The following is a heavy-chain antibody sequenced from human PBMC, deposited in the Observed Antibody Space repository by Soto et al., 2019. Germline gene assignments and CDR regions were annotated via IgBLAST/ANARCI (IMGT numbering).Heavy chain of an antibody. D-gene: IGHD3-10*01. CDR2: IRNKANGFTT. Sequence: GGSLRLSCAASGFTFSDHYMEWVRQAPGKGLEWVGRIRNKANGFTTEYAASVRGRFTISRDNSKNTVYLQMNSLRGEDTAMYYCARLGPYGSESYSVRYNWFDPWGQGTQVTVSS. CDR1: GFTFSDHY. V-gene: IGHV3-72*01. CDR3: ARLGPYGSESYSVRYNWFDP. J-gene: IGHJ5*02.